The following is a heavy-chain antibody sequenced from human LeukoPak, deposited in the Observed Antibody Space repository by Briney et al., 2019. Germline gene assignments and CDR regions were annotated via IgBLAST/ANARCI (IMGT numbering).Heavy chain of an antibody. D-gene: IGHD4-17*01. CDR3: ARPTTVTTISADAFDI. V-gene: IGHV3-23*01. CDR2: ISGSGGST. J-gene: IGHJ3*02. CDR1: GFNFSSYA. Sequence: GGSLRLSCAASGFNFSSYAMSWVRQAPGKGLEWVSAISGSGGSTYYADSVKGRFTISRDNAQNSLYLQMNSLRAEDSSVYYCARPTTVTTISADAFDIWGQGTMVTVSS.